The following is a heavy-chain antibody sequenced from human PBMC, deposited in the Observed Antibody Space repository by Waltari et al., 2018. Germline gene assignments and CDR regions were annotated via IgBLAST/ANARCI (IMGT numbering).Heavy chain of an antibody. V-gene: IGHV4-34*01. CDR3: ARGLTVTTINFDY. J-gene: IGHJ4*02. D-gene: IGHD4-17*01. CDR2: INQSGST. Sequence: QVQLQQWGAGLLKPSETLSLTCAVYGGSFSGYYWSWIRQPPGKGLEWIGEINQSGSTNYNPSLKSRVTISVDTSKNQFSLKLSSVTAADTTVYYCARGLTVTTINFDYWGQGTLVTVSS. CDR1: GGSFSGYY.